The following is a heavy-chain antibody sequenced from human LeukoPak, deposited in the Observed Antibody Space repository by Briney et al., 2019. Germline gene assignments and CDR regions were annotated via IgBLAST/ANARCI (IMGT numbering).Heavy chain of an antibody. J-gene: IGHJ4*02. CDR2: ISWNSGSI. CDR1: GFTFDDYA. V-gene: IGHV3-9*01. D-gene: IGHD3-22*01. Sequence: GGSLRLSCAASGFTFDDYAMHWVRQAPGKGLEWVSGISWNSGSIGYADSVKGRFTISRDNAKNSLYLQMNSLRAEDTALYYCAKDPGYDSSGQLDYWGQGTLVTVSS. CDR3: AKDPGYDSSGQLDY.